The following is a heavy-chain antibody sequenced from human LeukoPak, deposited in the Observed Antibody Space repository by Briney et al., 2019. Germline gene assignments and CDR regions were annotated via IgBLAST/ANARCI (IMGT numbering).Heavy chain of an antibody. V-gene: IGHV1-2*02. Sequence: RASVKVSCKASGYTFTGYYMHWVRQAPGQGLEWMGWINPNSGGTNYAQKFQGRVTMTRDTSISTAYMELSRLRSDDTAVYYCAAVAGLGNAFDIWGQGTMVTVSS. CDR3: AAVAGLGNAFDI. J-gene: IGHJ3*02. CDR1: GYTFTGYY. CDR2: INPNSGGT. D-gene: IGHD6-19*01.